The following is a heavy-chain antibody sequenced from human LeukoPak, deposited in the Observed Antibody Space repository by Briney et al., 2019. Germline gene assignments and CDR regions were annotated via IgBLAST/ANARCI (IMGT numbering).Heavy chain of an antibody. V-gene: IGHV1-69*05. Sequence: SVKVSCKASGGTFSSYAISWVRQAPGQGLEWMGGIIPIFGTANYAQKFQGRVTITTDESTSTAYMELSSLRSEDTAVYYCAREATVTTEGFDYWGQGTLVTVSS. CDR1: GGTFSSYA. CDR2: IIPIFGTA. CDR3: AREATVTTEGFDY. D-gene: IGHD4-11*01. J-gene: IGHJ4*02.